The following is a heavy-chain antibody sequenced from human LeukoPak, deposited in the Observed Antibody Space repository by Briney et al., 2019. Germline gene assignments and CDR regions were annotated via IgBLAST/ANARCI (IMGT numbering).Heavy chain of an antibody. J-gene: IGHJ4*02. Sequence: KSSETLSLTCNASGGSINSNNHYWGWIRQPPGKGLEWLGSINYSGTIFYSPSLNSRVTISVDTSGNQFSLKLTSATAADTAVYYCARHPGYSSGWWYFDFWGQGTLVTVSS. CDR2: INYSGTI. CDR3: ARHPGYSSGWWYFDF. V-gene: IGHV4-39*01. CDR1: GGSINSNNHY. D-gene: IGHD5-18*01.